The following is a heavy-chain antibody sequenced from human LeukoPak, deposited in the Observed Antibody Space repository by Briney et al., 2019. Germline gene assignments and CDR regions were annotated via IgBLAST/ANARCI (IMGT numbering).Heavy chain of an antibody. CDR2: IYYSGST. D-gene: IGHD6-13*01. V-gene: IGHV4-39*01. Sequence: PSETLTLTCTVSGGSISSSSYYWGWIRQPPGKGLEWVGNIYYSGSTYYNSSLKSRVTVSVDTSKNQFSLKLSSVTAADTAVYYCASLSNSSPYYYYMDVWGKETTVTVSS. J-gene: IGHJ6*03. CDR1: GGSISSSSYY. CDR3: ASLSNSSPYYYYMDV.